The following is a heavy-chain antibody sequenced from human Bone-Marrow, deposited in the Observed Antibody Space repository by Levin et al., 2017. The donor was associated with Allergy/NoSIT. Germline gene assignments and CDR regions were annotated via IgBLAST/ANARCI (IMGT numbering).Heavy chain of an antibody. V-gene: IGHV3-7*01. CDR1: GFTFSGYW. CDR2: IRQDGSEK. J-gene: IGHJ3*02. D-gene: IGHD5-12*01. CDR3: ASEISGYDAFDI. Sequence: PVGSLRLSCAASGFTFSGYWMTWVRQAPGKGLEWVASIRQDGSEKYYVDSVKGRFTISRDNAKKSLYLQMNSLRAEDTAVYYCASEISGYDAFDIWGQGTMVTVSS.